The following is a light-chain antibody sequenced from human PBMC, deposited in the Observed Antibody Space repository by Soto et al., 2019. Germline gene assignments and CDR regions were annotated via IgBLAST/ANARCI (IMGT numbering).Light chain of an antibody. CDR1: QSVSSY. V-gene: IGKV3-11*01. CDR3: QQRSNWPRPIT. CDR2: DAS. Sequence: EIVMTQSAATLSVSPGERATLSCRSSQSVSSYLAWYQQKPGQAPRLLIYDASNRATGIPARFSGSGSGTDFTLTISSLEPEDFAVYYCQQRSNWPRPITFGQGTRLEIK. J-gene: IGKJ5*01.